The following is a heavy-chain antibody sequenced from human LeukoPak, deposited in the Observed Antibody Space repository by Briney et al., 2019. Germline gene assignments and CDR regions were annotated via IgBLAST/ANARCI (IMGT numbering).Heavy chain of an antibody. Sequence: GGSLGLSCVASAFTFSSHAMNWVRQAPVKGLEWVSSISGGGESTYYADSVTGRFTVSRDNSKNTLYLQINSLRGEDTAVYYCAKGKYSSGGVPDYWGQGALVTVSS. V-gene: IGHV3-23*01. CDR2: ISGGGEST. D-gene: IGHD6-19*01. CDR1: AFTFSSHA. CDR3: AKGKYSSGGVPDY. J-gene: IGHJ4*02.